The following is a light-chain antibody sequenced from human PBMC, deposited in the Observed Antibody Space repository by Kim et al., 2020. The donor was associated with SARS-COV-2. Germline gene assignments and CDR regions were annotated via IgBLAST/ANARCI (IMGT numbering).Light chain of an antibody. J-gene: IGLJ3*02. Sequence: SYELTQPPSVSVSPGQTASITCSGEKLGDKYACWYQQKPGQSPILVIYQDTKRPSGIPERFSGSNSGNTATLTISGTQAMDEADYFCQAWDSGTAVVVGG. CDR1: KLGDKY. CDR2: QDT. CDR3: QAWDSGTAVV. V-gene: IGLV3-1*01.